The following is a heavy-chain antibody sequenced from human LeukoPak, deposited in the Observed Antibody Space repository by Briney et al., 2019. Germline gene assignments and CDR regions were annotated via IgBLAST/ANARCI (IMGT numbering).Heavy chain of an antibody. D-gene: IGHD2-15*01. CDR1: GFTFRAYA. CDR2: ISSGGGTT. V-gene: IGHV3-23*01. CDR3: ARGPHSTAPGYALDS. Sequence: PGGSPRLSCAASGFTFRAYAMAWVRQAPGKGLEWVSGISSGGGTTDYSGSVKGRFTIPRDNSKNTLFLQMNTLRAEDTALYYCARGPHSTAPGYALDSWGQGTLVTVSS. J-gene: IGHJ4*02.